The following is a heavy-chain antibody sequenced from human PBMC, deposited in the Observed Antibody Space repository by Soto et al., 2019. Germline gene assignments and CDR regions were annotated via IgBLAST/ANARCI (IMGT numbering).Heavy chain of an antibody. CDR1: GLTFNKYS. V-gene: IGHV3-21*06. CDR3: ARDLMPNDRGLGDLAY. Sequence: EVRLVESGGGLVKPGGSLRLSCAASGLTFNKYSMNWVRQAPGKGLEWVSSITSKTGDQYYADSVKGRFIISRDNTKNSLSLQVTSLRDEDTAVYYCARDLMPNDRGLGDLAYWGQGTLVTVSS. D-gene: IGHD3-22*01. J-gene: IGHJ4*02. CDR2: ITSKTGDQ.